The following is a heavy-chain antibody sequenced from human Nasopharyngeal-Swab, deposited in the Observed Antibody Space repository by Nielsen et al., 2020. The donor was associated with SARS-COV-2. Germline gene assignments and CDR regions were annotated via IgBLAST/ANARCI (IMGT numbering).Heavy chain of an antibody. CDR1: GFSFSTYD. V-gene: IGHV4-4*09. D-gene: IGHD5-24*01. J-gene: IGHJ3*01. CDR3: AWGDKTLVRDGFDV. Sequence: ESLKISCAASGFSFSTYDMSWVRQAPGKGLEWLGRVYSSGDSDYNPSLQSRITISMDASTNQLSLELTSVTAADTALYYCAWGDKTLVRDGFDVWGQGTMVTVSS. CDR2: VYSSGDS.